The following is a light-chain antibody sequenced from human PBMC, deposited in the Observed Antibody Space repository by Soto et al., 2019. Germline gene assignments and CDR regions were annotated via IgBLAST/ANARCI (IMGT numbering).Light chain of an antibody. V-gene: IGKV3-11*01. J-gene: IGKJ5*01. CDR1: QSFRGL. CDR2: DAY. CDR3: TQRHVWTIT. Sequence: EVVLTQSPVTLSLSPGERATLSCRAIQSFRGLLAWYQKKPGQATRLLIYDAYNRATGIPPRFRGSGSGKDFTLTISSLEPEDSAVYYCTQRHVWTITSGQGTRLEI.